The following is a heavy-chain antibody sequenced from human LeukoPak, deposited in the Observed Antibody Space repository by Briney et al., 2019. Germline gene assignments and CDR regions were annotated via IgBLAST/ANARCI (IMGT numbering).Heavy chain of an antibody. V-gene: IGHV3-43D*03. CDR2: ISWDGGST. J-gene: IGHJ6*03. CDR3: AKDSSGSYWKQSYYMDV. CDR1: GFTFDDYA. D-gene: IGHD1-26*01. Sequence: GGSLRLSCAASGFTFDDYAMHWVRQAPGKGLEWVSLISWDGGSTYYADSVKGRFTISRDNSKNSLYLQMNSLRAEDTALYYCAKDSSGSYWKQSYYMDVWGKGTTVTVSS.